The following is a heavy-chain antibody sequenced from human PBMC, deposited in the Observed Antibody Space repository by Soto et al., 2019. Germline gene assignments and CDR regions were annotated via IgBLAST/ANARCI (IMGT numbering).Heavy chain of an antibody. CDR2: IYYSGST. CDR3: ARQRTSVVTQAYFDV. Sequence: PSEILSLTCTVSGGPISISNYYWGCIRQPPGKGLEWIGSIYYSGSTYNNPSLRSRVSMSIDTSKDQFSLKLKSVTAADTALCFCARQRTSVVTQAYFDVWGPGSLVTVSS. CDR1: GGPISISNYY. D-gene: IGHD2-21*02. V-gene: IGHV4-39*01. J-gene: IGHJ4*02.